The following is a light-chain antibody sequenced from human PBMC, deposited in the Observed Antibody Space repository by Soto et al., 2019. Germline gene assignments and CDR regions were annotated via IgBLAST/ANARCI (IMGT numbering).Light chain of an antibody. V-gene: IGKV3-20*01. J-gene: IGKJ3*01. CDR2: GAS. CDR3: QQYGSSPT. Sequence: EIVLTQSPGTLSLSPGERATLSCRASQSVSSSYLAWYQQKPGQAPRLLIYGASSRATGIPDRFSGSGSGTDFPLTISRLEPEDFAMYYCQQYGSSPTFGPGTKVDIK. CDR1: QSVSSSY.